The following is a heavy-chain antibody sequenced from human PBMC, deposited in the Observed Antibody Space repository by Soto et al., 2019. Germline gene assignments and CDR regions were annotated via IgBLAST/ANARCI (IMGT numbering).Heavy chain of an antibody. CDR1: GGSISSSNW. CDR3: ARVSGSYYYGMDV. Sequence: QVPLQASGPGLVKPSWTLSLTCAVSGGSISSSNWWSWVRQPPGQGLECIGATYHSGSTNYNPPLQSRVTITVDKSKNTVSLKLRSVTAADTAVYYCARVSGSYYYGMDVWGQGATVTVSS. V-gene: IGHV4-4*02. J-gene: IGHJ6*02. CDR2: TYHSGST. D-gene: IGHD1-26*01.